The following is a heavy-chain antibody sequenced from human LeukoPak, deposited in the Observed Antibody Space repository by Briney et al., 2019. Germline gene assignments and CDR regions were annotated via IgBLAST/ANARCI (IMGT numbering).Heavy chain of an antibody. CDR1: GGTVSRYP. D-gene: IGHD6-19*01. CDR3: ARYPHSSGRSTIGGFDY. CDR2: IIPIFGTA. J-gene: IGHJ4*02. V-gene: IGHV1-69*06. Sequence: ASVKVSCKASGGTVSRYPISWVRQAPGQGLEWMGGIIPIFGTANYAQKFQGRVTITADKSTSTAYMELSSLRSEDTAVYYCARYPHSSGRSTIGGFDYWGQGTLVTVSS.